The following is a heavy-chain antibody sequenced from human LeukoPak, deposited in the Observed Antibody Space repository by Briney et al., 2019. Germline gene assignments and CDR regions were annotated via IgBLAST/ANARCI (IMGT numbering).Heavy chain of an antibody. Sequence: GGSLRLSCAASGFTFSSYGMHWVRQAPGKGLEWVAFIRYDGSNKYYADSVKGRFTISRDNSKNTLYLQMNSLRAEDTAVYYCARLEPSPGYFDYWGQGTLVTVSS. CDR2: IRYDGSNK. J-gene: IGHJ4*02. CDR3: ARLEPSPGYFDY. V-gene: IGHV3-30*02. CDR1: GFTFSSYG. D-gene: IGHD1-14*01.